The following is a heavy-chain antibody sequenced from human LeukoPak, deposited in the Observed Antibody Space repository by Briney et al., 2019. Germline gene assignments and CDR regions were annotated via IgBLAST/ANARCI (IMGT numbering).Heavy chain of an antibody. V-gene: IGHV4-30-2*01. CDR3: ARGFSGSGDKSYYYGMDV. J-gene: IGHJ6*02. CDR2: IYHSGST. CDR1: GGSISSGGYS. D-gene: IGHD2-21*02. Sequence: SQTLSLTCAVSGGSISSGGYSWSWIRQPPGKGLEWIGYIYHSGSTYYNPSLKSRVTISVDRSKNQFSLKLSSVTAADTAVYYCARGFSGSGDKSYYYGMDVWGQGATVTVSS.